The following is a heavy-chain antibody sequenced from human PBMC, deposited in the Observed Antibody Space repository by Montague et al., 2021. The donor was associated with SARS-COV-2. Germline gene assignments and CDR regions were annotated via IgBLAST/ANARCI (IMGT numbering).Heavy chain of an antibody. Sequence: SLRLSCAASGFTFSSYSMNWVRQAPGKGLEWASSICSSSSYIYYADSVKGRFTISRDNAKNSLYLQMNSLRAEDTAAYYCARGGLRYCSGGSCRTKDGMDVWGQGTTVTVSS. D-gene: IGHD2-15*01. V-gene: IGHV3-21*01. CDR1: GFTFSSYS. CDR3: ARGGLRYCSGGSCRTKDGMDV. J-gene: IGHJ6*02. CDR2: ICSSSSYI.